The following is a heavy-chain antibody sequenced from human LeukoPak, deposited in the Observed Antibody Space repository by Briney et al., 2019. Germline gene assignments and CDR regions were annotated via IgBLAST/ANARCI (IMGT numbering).Heavy chain of an antibody. J-gene: IGHJ4*02. CDR2: IIPIFGTA. CDR1: GYTFTSYG. Sequence: PGASVKVSCKASGYTFTSYGISWVRQAPGQGLEWMGRIIPIFGTANYAQKFQGRVTITTDESTSTAYMELSSLRSEDTAVYYCAGGGIDWLLFLYWGQGTLVTVSS. CDR3: AGGGIDWLLFLY. D-gene: IGHD3-9*01. V-gene: IGHV1-69*05.